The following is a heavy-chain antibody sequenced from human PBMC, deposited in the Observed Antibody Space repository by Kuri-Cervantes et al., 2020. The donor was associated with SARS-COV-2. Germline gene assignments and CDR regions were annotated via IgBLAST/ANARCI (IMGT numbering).Heavy chain of an antibody. D-gene: IGHD6-13*01. Sequence: GGSLRLSCAACGFTFSSYDMHWVRQATGKGLEWVSAIGTAGDTYYPGSVKGRFTISRDNAKNSLYLQMNSLRAEDTAVYYCARDKSGSWYRVGYYMDVWGKGTTVTVSS. CDR3: ARDKSGSWYRVGYYMDV. J-gene: IGHJ6*03. CDR1: GFTFSSYD. V-gene: IGHV3-13*01. CDR2: IGTAGDT.